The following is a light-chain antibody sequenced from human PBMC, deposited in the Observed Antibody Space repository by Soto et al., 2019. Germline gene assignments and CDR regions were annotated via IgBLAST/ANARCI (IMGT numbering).Light chain of an antibody. CDR1: SGSVSTSYY. V-gene: IGLV8-61*01. Sequence: QTVVTQEPSFSVSPGRTVTLTCGLSSGSVSTSYYPSWYQQTPGQAPRTLIYSTKTRSSGVPDRFSGSILGNKAALTITGAQADDESDYYCVLYMGSGTWVFGGGTKLTVL. J-gene: IGLJ3*02. CDR3: VLYMGSGTWV. CDR2: STK.